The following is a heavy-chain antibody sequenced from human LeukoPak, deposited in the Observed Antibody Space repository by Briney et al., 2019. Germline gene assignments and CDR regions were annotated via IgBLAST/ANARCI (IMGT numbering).Heavy chain of an antibody. J-gene: IGHJ4*02. CDR2: ISANNGNT. Sequence: ASVKVSCKASGYTFTNYGISWVRQAPGQGLEWMGWISANNGNTNYEQKVQGRVTMTADTSTSTAYMELRGLRSDDTAVYYCARDGYPFDYWGQGTLVTVSS. CDR1: GYTFTNYG. V-gene: IGHV1-18*01. CDR3: ARDGYPFDY. D-gene: IGHD5-12*01.